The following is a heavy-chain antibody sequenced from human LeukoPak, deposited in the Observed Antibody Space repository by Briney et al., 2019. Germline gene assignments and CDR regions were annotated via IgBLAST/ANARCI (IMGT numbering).Heavy chain of an antibody. V-gene: IGHV4-59*08. Sequence: SETLSLTCTVSGGSISSYYWSWLRQPPGNRLEWIGYIYYSGTTTYNPSLKSLVSISIDTSKKQFSLKLSSVTAADTAVYYCATLAVSGASDSWGQGTLVTVSS. J-gene: IGHJ4*02. CDR1: GGSISSYY. D-gene: IGHD6-13*01. CDR2: IYYSGTT. CDR3: ATLAVSGASDS.